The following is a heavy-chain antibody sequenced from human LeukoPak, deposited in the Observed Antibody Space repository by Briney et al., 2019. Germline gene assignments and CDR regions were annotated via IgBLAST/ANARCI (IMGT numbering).Heavy chain of an antibody. V-gene: IGHV1-69*13. CDR2: IIPIFGTA. CDR3: ARRSRSRYCSSTSCLPYYYYYMDV. D-gene: IGHD2-2*01. CDR1: GYTFTGYY. Sequence: ASVKVSCKASGYTFTGYYMHWVRQAPGQGLEWMGGIIPIFGTANYAQKFQGRVTITADESTSTAYMELSSLRSEDTAVYYCARRSRSRYCSSTSCLPYYYYYMDVWGKGTTVTVSS. J-gene: IGHJ6*03.